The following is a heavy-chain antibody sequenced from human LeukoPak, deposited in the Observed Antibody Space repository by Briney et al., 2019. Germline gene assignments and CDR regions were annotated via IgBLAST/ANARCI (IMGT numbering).Heavy chain of an antibody. CDR2: INPNSGDT. V-gene: IGHV1-2*02. D-gene: IGHD6-13*01. CDR3: ARDPTIAAAGTGY. CDR1: RYSFTGYF. Sequence: ASVKVSCKASRYSFTGYFMQWVRQAPGQGLEWMGWINPNSGDTNYAQKLQGRVTMTTDTSTSTAYMELRSLRSDDTAVYYCARDPTIAAAGTGYWGQGTLVTVSS. J-gene: IGHJ4*02.